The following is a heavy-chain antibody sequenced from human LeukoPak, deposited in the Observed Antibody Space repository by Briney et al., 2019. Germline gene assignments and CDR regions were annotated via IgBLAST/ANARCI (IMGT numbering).Heavy chain of an antibody. J-gene: IGHJ4*02. D-gene: IGHD5-18*01. V-gene: IGHV3-21*01. CDR1: GFTFSSYS. Sequence: PGESLRLSCAASGFTFSSYSMNWVRHAPGKGLEWLSSISSTSNYIYYADSVKGRFTISRDNAKTSLYLQMNSLRAEDTAVYYCARDDRYSYGYSQSGHFDYWGQGILVTVSS. CDR2: ISSTSNYI. CDR3: ARDDRYSYGYSQSGHFDY.